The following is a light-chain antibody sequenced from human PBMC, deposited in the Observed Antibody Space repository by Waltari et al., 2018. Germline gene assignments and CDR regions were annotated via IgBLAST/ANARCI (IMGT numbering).Light chain of an antibody. Sequence: QSALTQPASVSGSPGQSITLSCTGTSSDVGGYSLVSWYQQHPGKAPKLMIYAVTKRPSGVSHRFSGSKSGNTASPTISGLQTEDEADYYCCSYAGSTTSSVVFGTGTKVIVL. J-gene: IGLJ1*01. V-gene: IGLV2-23*02. CDR3: CSYAGSTTSSVV. CDR1: SSDVGGYSL. CDR2: AVT.